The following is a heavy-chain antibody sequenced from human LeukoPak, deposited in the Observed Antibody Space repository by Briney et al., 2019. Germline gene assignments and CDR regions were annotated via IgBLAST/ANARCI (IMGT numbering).Heavy chain of an antibody. Sequence: ASVKVSCKASGGTFSSYAISWVRQAPGQGLEWMGRIIPILGIANYAQKFQGRVTMTTDTSTSTAYMELRSLRSDDTAVYYCARARYGSGSYNWFDPWGQGTLVTVSS. CDR1: GGTFSSYA. CDR3: ARARYGSGSYNWFDP. V-gene: IGHV1-69*04. CDR2: IIPILGIA. D-gene: IGHD3-10*01. J-gene: IGHJ5*02.